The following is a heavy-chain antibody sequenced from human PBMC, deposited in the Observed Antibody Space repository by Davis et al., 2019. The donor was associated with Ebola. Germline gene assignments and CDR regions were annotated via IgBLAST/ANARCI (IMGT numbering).Heavy chain of an antibody. Sequence: GESLKISCAASGFTFSSYWMSWVRQAPGKGLEYVSAISSNGGSTYYADSVKGRFTISRDNSKNTLYLQMSSLRAEDTAVYYCVKSGYCSSTSCLNDWFDPWGQGTLVTVSS. V-gene: IGHV3-64D*08. CDR1: GFTFSSYW. J-gene: IGHJ5*02. D-gene: IGHD2-2*01. CDR2: ISSNGGST. CDR3: VKSGYCSSTSCLNDWFDP.